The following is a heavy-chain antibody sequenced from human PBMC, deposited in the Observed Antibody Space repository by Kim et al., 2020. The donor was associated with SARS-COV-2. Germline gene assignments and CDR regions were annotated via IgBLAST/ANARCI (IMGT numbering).Heavy chain of an antibody. CDR2: IYSGGST. Sequence: GGSLRLSCAASGFTVSSNYMSWVRQAPGKGLEWVSVIYSGGSTYYADSVKGRFTISRDNSKNTLYLQMNSLRAEDTAVYYCARGFAVAGNWFDPWGQGTLVTVSS. D-gene: IGHD6-19*01. CDR3: ARGFAVAGNWFDP. CDR1: GFTVSSNY. J-gene: IGHJ5*02. V-gene: IGHV3-53*01.